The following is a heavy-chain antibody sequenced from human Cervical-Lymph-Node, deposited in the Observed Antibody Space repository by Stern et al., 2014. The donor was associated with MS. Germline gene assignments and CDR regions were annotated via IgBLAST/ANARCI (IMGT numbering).Heavy chain of an antibody. V-gene: IGHV5-51*03. D-gene: IGHD1-1*01. J-gene: IGHJ6*02. CDR2: IYPDDSDI. Sequence: VQLVQSGAEVKKPGESLKISCKGSGYTFTNNWIAWVRQMPGKGLEWMGIIYPDDSDIRYSPSLQGQVTISADKSLSSAYLQWRSLKAGDSAVYYWARPPPRRKWDDPNYGMDVWGQGTTVTVSS. CDR1: GYTFTNNW. CDR3: ARPPPRRKWDDPNYGMDV.